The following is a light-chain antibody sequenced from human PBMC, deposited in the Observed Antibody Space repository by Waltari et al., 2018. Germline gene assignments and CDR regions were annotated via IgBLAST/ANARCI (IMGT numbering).Light chain of an antibody. CDR3: QQYYSTPFT. CDR1: QSVLYSSNNKNY. V-gene: IGKV4-1*01. Sequence: DILMTQSPASLAVSLGERSTINCKSSQSVLYSSNNKNYLAWYQQKPGKPPKLLIYWASTRQSGVPDRFSGSGSGTDFTLTISSLQAEDVAVYYCQQYYSTPFTFGQGTRLEIK. CDR2: WAS. J-gene: IGKJ5*01.